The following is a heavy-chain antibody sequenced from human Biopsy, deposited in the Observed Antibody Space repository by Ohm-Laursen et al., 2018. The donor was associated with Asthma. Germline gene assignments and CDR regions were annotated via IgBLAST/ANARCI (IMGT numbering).Heavy chain of an antibody. CDR2: IMTVFKTT. V-gene: IGHV1-69*13. CDR3: ARGYSGTDRIVYYYSGLEV. CDR1: GATFSNYA. Sequence: SVKVSCKAPGATFSNYAINWVRQAPGQGLEWMGGIMTVFKTTTYAQKFQGRVTITADESTSTAYMELSSLRSEDTAVYYCARGYSGTDRIVYYYSGLEVWGQGTTVTVSS. D-gene: IGHD5-12*01. J-gene: IGHJ6*02.